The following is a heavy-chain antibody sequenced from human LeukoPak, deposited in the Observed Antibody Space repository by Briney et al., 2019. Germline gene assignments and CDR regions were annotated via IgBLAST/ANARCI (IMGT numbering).Heavy chain of an antibody. CDR3: ARESSSWLTTYYFDY. CDR1: GGSISSYY. J-gene: IGHJ4*02. V-gene: IGHV4-4*07. D-gene: IGHD6-13*01. Sequence: SETLSLTCTVSGGSISSYYWSWIRQPAGKGLEWIGRIYTSGSTNYNPSLKSRVTMSVDTSKNQFSLKLSSVTAADTAVYYCARESSSWLTTYYFDYWGQGTLVTVSS. CDR2: IYTSGST.